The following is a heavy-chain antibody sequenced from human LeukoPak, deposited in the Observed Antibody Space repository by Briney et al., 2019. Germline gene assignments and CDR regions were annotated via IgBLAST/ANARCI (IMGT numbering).Heavy chain of an antibody. CDR2: IRSKANSYAT. V-gene: IGHV3-73*01. CDR3: ASDGRFAVPPGYYYYMDV. D-gene: IGHD3-3*01. CDR1: AFTFSGSA. J-gene: IGHJ6*03. Sequence: PGGSLRLSCAAPAFTFSGSAMPWVRQASGKGLEWVGRIRSKANSYATAYAASVKGRFTISRDDSKNTAYLQMNSLRAEDTAVYYCASDGRFAVPPGYYYYMDVWGKGTTVTVSS.